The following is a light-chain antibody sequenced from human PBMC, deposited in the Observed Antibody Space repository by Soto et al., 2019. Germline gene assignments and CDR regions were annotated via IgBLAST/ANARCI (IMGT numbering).Light chain of an antibody. CDR3: QQYNNYWT. V-gene: IGKV1-5*03. CDR1: QTISSW. CDR2: KAS. Sequence: DIQMTQSPSTLSGSVGDRVTVTCRASQTISSWLAWYQQKPGKAPKLLIYKASTLKSGVPSRFSGSGSGTEFTLTISSLQPDDFATYDCQQYNNYWTFAQGTKV. J-gene: IGKJ1*01.